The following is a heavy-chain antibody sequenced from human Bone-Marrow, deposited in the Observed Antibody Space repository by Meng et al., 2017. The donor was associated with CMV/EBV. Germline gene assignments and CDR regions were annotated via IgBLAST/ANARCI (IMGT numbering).Heavy chain of an antibody. J-gene: IGHJ6*02. Sequence: ASVKVSCKPSGYTFTTYDINWVRQAPGQGLEWMGWMNPNSGNTGYAQKFQGRVTMTRKTSMSTAYMELSSLRSEDTAVYYCARQLFWSGYYRDYYYYGMDVWGQGTMVTFSS. CDR1: GYTFTTYD. CDR3: ARQLFWSGYYRDYYYYGMDV. D-gene: IGHD3-3*01. V-gene: IGHV1-8*01. CDR2: MNPNSGNT.